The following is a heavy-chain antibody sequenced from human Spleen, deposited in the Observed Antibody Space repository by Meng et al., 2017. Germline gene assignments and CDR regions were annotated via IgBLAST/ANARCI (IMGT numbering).Heavy chain of an antibody. Sequence: ASVKVSCKASGYTFTGYYMHWVRQAPGQGLEWMGWISAYNGNTDYAQRLQGRVTMTTDTSTSTAYMELRSLRSDDTAMYYCARDQSSWYYYYYGMDVWGPGTTVTVSS. D-gene: IGHD6-13*01. CDR3: ARDQSSWYYYYYGMDV. J-gene: IGHJ6*02. CDR1: GYTFTGYY. CDR2: ISAYNGNT. V-gene: IGHV1-18*04.